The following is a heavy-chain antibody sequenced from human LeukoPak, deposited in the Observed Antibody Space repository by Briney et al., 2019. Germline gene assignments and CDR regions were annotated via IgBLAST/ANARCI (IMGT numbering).Heavy chain of an antibody. V-gene: IGHV4-59*01. CDR3: AREQVDPGSGSSLFDY. CDR2: IYYSGST. CDR1: GGSISSYY. Sequence: SETLSLTCTVSGGSISSYYWSWIRQPPGKGLEWIGYIYYSGSTNYNPSLKSRVTISVDTSKNQFSLKLSSVTAADTAVYYCAREQVDPGSGSSLFDYWGQGTLVTVSS. J-gene: IGHJ4*02. D-gene: IGHD3-10*01.